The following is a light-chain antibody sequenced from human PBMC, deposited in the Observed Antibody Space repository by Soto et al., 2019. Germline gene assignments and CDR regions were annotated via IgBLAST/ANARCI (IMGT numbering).Light chain of an antibody. CDR2: RNS. V-gene: IGLV1-44*01. Sequence: QSVLTQPPSASGAPGLRVPIPCSGTSSNLGTNSVTWYQHLPGTAPKVLIYRNSQRPSGVPDRFSGSKSGTSASLAISGLQSEDEADYYCAAWDDSLNGVVFGGGTKLTVL. CDR3: AAWDDSLNGVV. J-gene: IGLJ2*01. CDR1: SSNLGTNS.